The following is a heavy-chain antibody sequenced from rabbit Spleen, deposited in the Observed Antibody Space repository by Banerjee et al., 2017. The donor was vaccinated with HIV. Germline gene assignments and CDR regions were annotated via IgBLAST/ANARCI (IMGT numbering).Heavy chain of an antibody. CDR2: IDPVFGIT. CDR1: GIDFSGYYF. CDR3: ARDAAGREDFNL. V-gene: IGHV1S40*01. J-gene: IGHJ4*01. D-gene: IGHD4-2*01. Sequence: QSLEESGGDLVKPGASLTLTCTASGIDFSGYYFMCWVRQAPGKGLEWIGYIDPVFGITYYANWVNGRFSISRENAQNTVFLQMTSLTAADTATYFCARDAAGREDFNLWGQGTLVTVS.